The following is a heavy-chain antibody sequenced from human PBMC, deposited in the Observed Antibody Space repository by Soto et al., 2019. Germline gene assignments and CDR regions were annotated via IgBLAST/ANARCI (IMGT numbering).Heavy chain of an antibody. V-gene: IGHV1-69*12. CDR2: IIPMFGTA. CDR3: ASGLQLWLRRINNGYSG. D-gene: IGHD5-12*01. CDR1: GGTFSTYA. J-gene: IGHJ4*02. Sequence: QVQLVQSGAEVKKPESSVKVSCKAPGGTFSTYAISWVRQAPGQGLEWMGGIIPMFGTANYAQRFQDRVTITADESTNTVYMELSSLRPEDTAVYFCASGLQLWLRRINNGYSGWGQGTLVTVSS.